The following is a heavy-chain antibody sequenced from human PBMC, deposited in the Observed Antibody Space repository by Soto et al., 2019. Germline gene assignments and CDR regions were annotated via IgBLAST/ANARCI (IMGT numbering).Heavy chain of an antibody. Sequence: ASVKVSCKASGYTFTSYDINWVRQATGQGLEWMGWMNPNSGNTGYAQKFQGRVTMTRNTSISTAYMELSSLRSEDTAVYYCARGGAYYDILTGYSHIAGDAFDIWGQGTMVTVSS. CDR3: ARGGAYYDILTGYSHIAGDAFDI. V-gene: IGHV1-8*01. CDR1: GYTFTSYD. CDR2: MNPNSGNT. J-gene: IGHJ3*02. D-gene: IGHD3-9*01.